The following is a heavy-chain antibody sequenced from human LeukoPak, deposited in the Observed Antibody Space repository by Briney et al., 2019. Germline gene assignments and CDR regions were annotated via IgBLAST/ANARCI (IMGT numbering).Heavy chain of an antibody. D-gene: IGHD4-17*01. V-gene: IGHV4-4*07. Sequence: SETPSLTCTVSGGSISSYYWSWIRQPAGKGLEWIGRIYTSGSTNYNPSLKSRVTMSVDTSKNQLSLKLSSVTAADTAVYYCARTLSVTVIPWFDPWGQGTLVTVSS. J-gene: IGHJ5*02. CDR1: GGSISSYY. CDR2: IYTSGST. CDR3: ARTLSVTVIPWFDP.